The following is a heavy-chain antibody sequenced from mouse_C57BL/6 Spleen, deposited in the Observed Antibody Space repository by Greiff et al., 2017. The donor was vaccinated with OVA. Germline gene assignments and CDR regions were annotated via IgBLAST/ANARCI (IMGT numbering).Heavy chain of an antibody. CDR3: ARGYDSPFAY. Sequence: EVQVVESGGDLVKPGGSLKLSCAASGFTFSSYGMSWVRQTPDKRLEWVATISSGGSYTYYPDSVKGRFTISRDNAKNTLYLQMSSLKSEDTAMYYCARGYDSPFAYWGQGTLVTVSA. D-gene: IGHD2-4*01. V-gene: IGHV5-6*01. CDR2: ISSGGSYT. J-gene: IGHJ3*01. CDR1: GFTFSSYG.